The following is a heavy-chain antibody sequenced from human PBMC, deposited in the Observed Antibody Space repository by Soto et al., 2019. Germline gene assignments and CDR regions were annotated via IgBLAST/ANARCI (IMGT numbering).Heavy chain of an antibody. CDR1: GFTVSSNY. D-gene: IGHD6-19*01. J-gene: IGHJ3*02. CDR2: IFTGGST. V-gene: IGHV3-53*04. Sequence: EVQLVESGGGLVQPGGSLRLSCAASGFTVSSNYMSWVRQAPGKGLEWVSVIFTGGSTYYADSVKGRFTISRHSSKNTVYLQMNSLRAEDTAVYYCARDIYSSGWLDAFDIWGQGTMVTVSS. CDR3: ARDIYSSGWLDAFDI.